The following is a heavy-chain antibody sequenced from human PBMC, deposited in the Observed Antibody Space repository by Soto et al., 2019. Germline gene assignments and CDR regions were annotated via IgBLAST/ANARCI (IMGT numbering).Heavy chain of an antibody. V-gene: IGHV1-3*04. J-gene: IGHJ4*02. CDR1: GYSFTHFE. CDR2: INTGNGDT. CDR3: ARGLTRLDY. D-gene: IGHD7-27*01. Sequence: QVQLVQSGPEVKQPGASVRISCPPPGYSFTHFEMHWVRQAPGQRLEWMGWINTGNGDTKYSQKFQGRVTFTRDTSASTAYLDLDGLTSDDTSFYFCARGLTRLDYWGQGTLVTVSS.